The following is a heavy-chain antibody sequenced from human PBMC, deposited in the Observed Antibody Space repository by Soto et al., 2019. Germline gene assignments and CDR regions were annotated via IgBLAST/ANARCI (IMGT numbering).Heavy chain of an antibody. CDR3: ARVHLPWDYHSYGMDV. CDR2: ISNDAVHT. D-gene: IGHD1-26*01. V-gene: IGHV3-64*01. Sequence: EVQLVESGGGLVQPGGSLTLSCVASGFTFGAYCMHWVRQAPGKGLEYLSAISNDAVHTHYANSVKDRFTISRDNSKDTLYLHMGSLRPADMAVYCCARVHLPWDYHSYGMDVWGQGTTVTVSS. J-gene: IGHJ6*02. CDR1: GFTFGAYC.